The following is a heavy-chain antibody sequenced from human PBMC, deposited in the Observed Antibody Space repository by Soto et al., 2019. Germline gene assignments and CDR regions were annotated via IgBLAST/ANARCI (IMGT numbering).Heavy chain of an antibody. D-gene: IGHD4-17*01. Sequence: GGSLRLSCAASGFTFSTYAMSWVRQAPGKGLEWVSAIGAGGGDIYHADSVKGRFIISRDNSMNTVFLEMNSLRTDDTAVYYCARPRGYGVFDAYDIWGQGTVVIVSS. V-gene: IGHV3-23*01. CDR1: GFTFSTYA. CDR3: ARPRGYGVFDAYDI. J-gene: IGHJ3*02. CDR2: IGAGGGDI.